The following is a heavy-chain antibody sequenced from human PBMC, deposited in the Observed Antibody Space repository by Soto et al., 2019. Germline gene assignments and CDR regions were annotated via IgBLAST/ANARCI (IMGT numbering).Heavy chain of an antibody. CDR3: ARDVPGYYDFCGGYCSDYLCCYFEY. Sequence: EVQLLESGGGWVQPGGSLGLSCAASGFTFSSYAMSWVRQAPGKGLEWVSAISGSGGSTYYADSVNGRYTISRDNFKTTLQLIMNRRRAKDPSVYYCARDVPGYYDFCGGYCSDYLCCYFEYWGRGTLVTVSS. D-gene: IGHD3-3*01. V-gene: IGHV3-23*01. J-gene: IGHJ2*01. CDR2: ISGSGGST. CDR1: GFTFSSYA.